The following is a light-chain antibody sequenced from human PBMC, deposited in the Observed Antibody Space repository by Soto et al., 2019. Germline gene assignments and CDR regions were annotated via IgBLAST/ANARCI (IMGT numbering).Light chain of an antibody. CDR1: SDYSHYK. J-gene: IGLJ3*02. CDR3: GADHGSGSNFVWV. Sequence: QAVVTQPPSASASLGASVTLTCTLSSDYSHYKVDWYQQRPGKGPRFVMQVGTGGIVGSKGDGIPDRFSVLGSGLNRYLTIKNIQEEDESDYHCGADHGSGSNFVWVFGGGTQLTVL. V-gene: IGLV9-49*01. CDR2: VGTGGIVG.